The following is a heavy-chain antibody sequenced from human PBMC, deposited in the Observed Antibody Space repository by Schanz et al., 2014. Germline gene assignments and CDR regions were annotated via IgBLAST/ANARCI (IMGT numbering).Heavy chain of an antibody. CDR1: GYTLKDHA. CDR2: INPSNGNT. Sequence: QVQLVQSGPEVKKPGASVKVSCQASGYTLKDHAMHWVRQAPGHSLEWLGYINPSNGNTHYAPRLNGRVSISSDTATSTVYLHISSLKSDDTAVYYCARDLIAAVKSWFDPWGQGTPITVSS. V-gene: IGHV1-3*01. D-gene: IGHD6-13*01. J-gene: IGHJ5*02. CDR3: ARDLIAAVKSWFDP.